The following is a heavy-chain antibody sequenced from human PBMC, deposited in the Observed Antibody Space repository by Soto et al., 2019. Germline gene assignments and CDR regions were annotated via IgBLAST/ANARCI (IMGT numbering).Heavy chain of an antibody. V-gene: IGHV3-33*01. CDR3: ARDPCGGDCLIYYFDY. CDR2: IWYDGSNK. CDR1: GFTFSSYG. J-gene: IGHJ4*02. Sequence: QVQLVESGGGVVQPGRSLRLSCAASGFTFSSYGMHWVRQAPGKGLEWVAVIWYDGSNKYYADSVKGRFTISRDNSKNTLYLQMNSLRAEDTAVYYCARDPCGGDCLIYYFDYWGQGTLVTVSS. D-gene: IGHD2-21*02.